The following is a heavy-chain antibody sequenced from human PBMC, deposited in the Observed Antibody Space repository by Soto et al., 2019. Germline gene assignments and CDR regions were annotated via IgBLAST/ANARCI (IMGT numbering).Heavy chain of an antibody. V-gene: IGHV4-30-4*01. D-gene: IGHD2-15*01. CDR2: IYYSGST. CDR3: ASDVCVVVAATHFYSGMDV. CDR1: GGRISSGGHY. J-gene: IGHJ6*02. Sequence: SETLSLTCTVSGGRISSGGHYWSWVRQPPGKGLECIGYIYYSGSTYYNPSLKSRVTISVYSSKNQISLKLSSVTAADTAVYYCASDVCVVVAATHFYSGMDVWGQGTAVTVSS.